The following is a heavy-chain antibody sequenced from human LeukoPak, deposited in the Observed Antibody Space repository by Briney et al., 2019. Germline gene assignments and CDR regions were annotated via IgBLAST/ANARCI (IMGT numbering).Heavy chain of an antibody. Sequence: GGSLRLSCAASGFTFSSYGMHWVRQAPGKGLEWVALIWFDGSKKYYADSVKGRLTISRDNPKNTLYLQMNSLRAEDTAVYYCAKVNARDWLPYFDYWGQGTLVTVSS. D-gene: IGHD3/OR15-3a*01. V-gene: IGHV3-33*06. J-gene: IGHJ4*02. CDR1: GFTFSSYG. CDR3: AKVNARDWLPYFDY. CDR2: IWFDGSKK.